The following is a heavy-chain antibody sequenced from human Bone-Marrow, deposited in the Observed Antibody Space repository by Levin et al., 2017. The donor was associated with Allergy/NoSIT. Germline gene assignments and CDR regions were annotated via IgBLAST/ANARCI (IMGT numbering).Heavy chain of an antibody. Sequence: GESLKISCAASGFSFSSYWIHWVRQVPGKGLVWVSRINSDATGTSYADSVKGRFSISRDNAKNTVYLQMNSLRDEDTAVYYCARVGRYDTNNYYRWWGAFDVWGRGTRVTVSS. D-gene: IGHD3-22*01. V-gene: IGHV3-74*01. J-gene: IGHJ3*01. CDR1: GFSFSSYW. CDR3: ARVGRYDTNNYYRWWGAFDV. CDR2: INSDATGT.